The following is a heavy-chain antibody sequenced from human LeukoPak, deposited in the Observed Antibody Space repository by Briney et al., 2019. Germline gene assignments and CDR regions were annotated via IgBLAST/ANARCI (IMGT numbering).Heavy chain of an antibody. V-gene: IGHV4-39*07. CDR1: GGSISGSTYY. CDR2: INHSGST. CDR3: ARGNIAVAGCNWFDP. D-gene: IGHD6-19*01. Sequence: SETLSLTCTVSGGSISGSTYYWGWIRQPPGKGLEWIGEINHSGSTNYNPSLKSRVTISVDTSKNQFSLKLSSVTAADTAVYYCARGNIAVAGCNWFDPWGQGTLVTVSS. J-gene: IGHJ5*02.